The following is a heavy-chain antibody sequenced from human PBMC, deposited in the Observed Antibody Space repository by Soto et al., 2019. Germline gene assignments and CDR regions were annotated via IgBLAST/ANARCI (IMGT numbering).Heavy chain of an antibody. CDR3: ARDRAYYESSGLYFDY. D-gene: IGHD3-22*01. CDR1: GDSVTSGSYY. Sequence: SETLSLTCIVSGDSVTSGSYYWTWLRQPPGKGLEWIGYIYDSGSTNYNPSLKIRVTISVDTSKSQFSLKLSSVTAADTAVYYCARDRAYYESSGLYFDYWGQGTLVTVSS. V-gene: IGHV4-61*01. CDR2: IYDSGST. J-gene: IGHJ4*02.